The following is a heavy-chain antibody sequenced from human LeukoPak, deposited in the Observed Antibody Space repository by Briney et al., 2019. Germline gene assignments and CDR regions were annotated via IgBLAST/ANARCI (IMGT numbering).Heavy chain of an antibody. Sequence: GASVKVSCKASGYTFTGYYMHWVRQAPGQGLEWMGWINPNSGGTNYAQKFQGRVTMTRDTSISTAYMELSRLRSDDTAVYYCAGSYYDSSGGFDYWGQGTLVTVSS. V-gene: IGHV1-2*02. CDR1: GYTFTGYY. CDR2: INPNSGGT. D-gene: IGHD3-22*01. J-gene: IGHJ4*02. CDR3: AGSYYDSSGGFDY.